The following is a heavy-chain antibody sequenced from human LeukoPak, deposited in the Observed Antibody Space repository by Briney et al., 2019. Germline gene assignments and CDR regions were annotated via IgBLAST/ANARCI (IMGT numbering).Heavy chain of an antibody. V-gene: IGHV3-23*01. CDR2: ISGSGGST. CDR1: GFTFSSYA. CDR3: AKSMFVYGDYVPDY. D-gene: IGHD4-17*01. Sequence: GGSLRLSCAASGFTFSSYAMSWVRQAPGKGLEWVSGISGSGGSTYYADSVKGRFTISRDNSKNTLYLQMNSLRAEDTAVYYCAKSMFVYGDYVPDYWGQGTLVTVSS. J-gene: IGHJ4*02.